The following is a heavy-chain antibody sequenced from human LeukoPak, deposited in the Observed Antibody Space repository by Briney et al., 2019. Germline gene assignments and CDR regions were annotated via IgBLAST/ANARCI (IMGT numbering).Heavy chain of an antibody. J-gene: IGHJ4*02. CDR3: ASSFLGYCSGGSCYPNY. CDR1: GGSFSGYY. CDR2: INHSGST. V-gene: IGHV4-34*01. Sequence: KPSETLSLTCAVYGGSFSGYYWSWIRQPPGKALEWIGEINHSGSTNYNPSLKSRVTISADTSKNQFSLKVRSVTAADTAVYYCASSFLGYCSGGSCYPNYWGQGTLVTVSS. D-gene: IGHD2-15*01.